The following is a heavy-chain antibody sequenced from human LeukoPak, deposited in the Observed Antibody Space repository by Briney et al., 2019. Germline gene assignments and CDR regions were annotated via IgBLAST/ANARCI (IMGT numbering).Heavy chain of an antibody. V-gene: IGHV3-30-3*01. CDR2: ISYDGSNK. CDR3: AREPDGYLAYFDS. D-gene: IGHD3-22*01. Sequence: GGSLRLSCAASGFTFSSYAMSWVRQAPGKGLKWVAVISYDGSNKYYADSVKGRFTISRDNSKNTLYLQMSSLSAEDTAVYYCAREPDGYLAYFDSWGQGTLVTVSS. J-gene: IGHJ4*02. CDR1: GFTFSSYA.